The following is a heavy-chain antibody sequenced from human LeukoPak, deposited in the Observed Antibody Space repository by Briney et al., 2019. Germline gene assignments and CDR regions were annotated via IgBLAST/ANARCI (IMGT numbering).Heavy chain of an antibody. D-gene: IGHD4-17*01. J-gene: IGHJ4*02. CDR3: ARENPVTTLDY. Sequence: SQTLSLTCTVSGGSISSGSYYWSWIRQPAGKGLEWIGRIYTSGSTNYNPSLKSRVTISVDTSKNQFSLKLSSVTAADTAVYYCARENPVTTLDYWGQGTQVTVSS. CDR1: GGSISSGSYY. CDR2: IYTSGST. V-gene: IGHV4-61*02.